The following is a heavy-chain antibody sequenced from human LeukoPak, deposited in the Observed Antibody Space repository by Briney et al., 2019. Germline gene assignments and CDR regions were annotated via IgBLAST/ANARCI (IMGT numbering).Heavy chain of an antibody. J-gene: IGHJ4*02. CDR1: GYTFTSYG. V-gene: IGHV1-18*01. CDR2: ISAYNGNT. Sequence: ASVKVSCKVSGYTFTSYGISWVRQAPGQGLEWMGWISAYNGNTNYAQKLQGRVTMTTDTSTSTAYMELRSLRSDDTAVYYCARVRVPYNPRGDFDYWGQGTLVTVSS. D-gene: IGHD1-1*01. CDR3: ARVRVPYNPRGDFDY.